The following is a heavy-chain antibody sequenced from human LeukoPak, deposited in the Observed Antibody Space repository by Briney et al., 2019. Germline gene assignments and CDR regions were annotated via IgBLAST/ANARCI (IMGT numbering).Heavy chain of an antibody. V-gene: IGHV4-59*01. J-gene: IGHJ4*02. CDR2: IYYSGST. CDR3: ARVESPFWPKYGGFDY. Sequence: PSETLSLTCTVSGGSISSYYWSWIRQPPGKGLEWIGFIYYSGSTNYNPSLKSRVTISVDTSKNQFTLKLSFVTAADTAVYSCARVESPFWPKYGGFDYWGQGTLVTVSS. CDR1: GGSISSYY. D-gene: IGHD3-10*02.